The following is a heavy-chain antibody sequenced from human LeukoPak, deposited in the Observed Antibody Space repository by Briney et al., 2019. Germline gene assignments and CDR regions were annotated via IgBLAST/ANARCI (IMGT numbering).Heavy chain of an antibody. CDR2: IIPIFGTA. D-gene: IGHD3-22*01. V-gene: IGHV1-69*13. J-gene: IGHJ4*02. Sequence: ASVKVSCKASGGTFSSYAISWVRQAPGQGLEWMGGIIPIFGTANYAQKFQGRVTITADESTSTAYMELRSLRSDDTAVYYCARDPGTSSGYYYGRLGYWGQGTLVTVSS. CDR1: GGTFSSYA. CDR3: ARDPGTSSGYYYGRLGY.